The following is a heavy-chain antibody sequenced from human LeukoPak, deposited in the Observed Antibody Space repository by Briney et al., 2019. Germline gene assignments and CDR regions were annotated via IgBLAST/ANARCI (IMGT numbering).Heavy chain of an antibody. CDR1: GFALGTSGMC. J-gene: IGHJ4*02. CDR3: ARIDLYYGSGSYYFDY. D-gene: IGHD3-10*01. Sequence: RLSGPALVKPTQTLTLTCTFSGFALGTSGMCVSWIRQPPGKAPEWLARIDWDDNKYYSTSLKTRLTISKDTSKNQVVLTMTNMDPVDTATYYCARIDLYYGSGSYYFDYWGQGTLVTVSS. CDR2: IDWDDNK. V-gene: IGHV2-70*11.